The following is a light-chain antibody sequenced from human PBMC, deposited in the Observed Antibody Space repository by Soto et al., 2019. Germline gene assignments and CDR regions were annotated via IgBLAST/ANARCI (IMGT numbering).Light chain of an antibody. CDR3: QQYSNRWT. J-gene: IGKJ1*01. Sequence: EIVMTQSPATLSVSPGERVTLSCRASQSVSTTLAWYQQKPGQSPRLLIYGESTRATGIPARFSGSGSGTEFTLTISSLQSEDFAVYYCQQYSNRWTFGQGTKVDIK. CDR2: GES. CDR1: QSVSTT. V-gene: IGKV3-15*01.